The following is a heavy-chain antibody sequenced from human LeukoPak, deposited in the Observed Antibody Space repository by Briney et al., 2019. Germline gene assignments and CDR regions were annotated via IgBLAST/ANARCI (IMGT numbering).Heavy chain of an antibody. J-gene: IGHJ4*02. CDR3: ARGYCSDGSCYFDY. CDR2: ISDTSRTI. D-gene: IGHD2-15*01. V-gene: IGHV3-48*04. Sequence: GGSLRLSCAASGSTFSTYSMNWVRQAPGKGLEWFSYISDTSRTIYYADSVKGRFTISRDNAENSLYLQMNSLKAEDTAVYFCARGYCSDGSCYFDYWGQGTLVTVSS. CDR1: GSTFSTYS.